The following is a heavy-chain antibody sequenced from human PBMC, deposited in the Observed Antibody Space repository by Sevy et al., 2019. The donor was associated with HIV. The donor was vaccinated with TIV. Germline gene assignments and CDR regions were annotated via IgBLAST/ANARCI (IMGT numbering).Heavy chain of an antibody. D-gene: IGHD2-8*02. Sequence: ASVKVSCKASGYTFTSYGISWVRQAPGQGLEWMGWISAYNGNTNYAQKLQGRVTMTTDTSRSTAYREHRSLRSDDPVVYYCARGGDCTGGVCYRGREVFDYWGQGTLVTVSS. CDR1: GYTFTSYG. V-gene: IGHV1-18*01. J-gene: IGHJ4*02. CDR3: ARGGDCTGGVCYRGREVFDY. CDR2: ISAYNGNT.